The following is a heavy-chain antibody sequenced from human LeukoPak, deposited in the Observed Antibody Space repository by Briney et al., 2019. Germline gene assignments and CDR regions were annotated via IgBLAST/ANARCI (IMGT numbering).Heavy chain of an antibody. Sequence: GGSLRLSCAASGFTFSSYSMNWVRQAPGKGLEWVSSISSSSSYIYYADSVKGRFTISRDNSKNTLYLQMNSLRAEDTAVYYCAKDTYYYDSSGYYKAPFDYWGQGTLVTVSS. J-gene: IGHJ4*02. V-gene: IGHV3-21*01. CDR2: ISSSSSYI. D-gene: IGHD3-22*01. CDR3: AKDTYYYDSSGYYKAPFDY. CDR1: GFTFSSYS.